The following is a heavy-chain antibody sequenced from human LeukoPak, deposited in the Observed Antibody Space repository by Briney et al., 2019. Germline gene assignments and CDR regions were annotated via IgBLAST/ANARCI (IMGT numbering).Heavy chain of an antibody. CDR3: ARVGSSYWFDP. D-gene: IGHD6-13*01. Sequence: PSETLSLTCTVSGGSISSGGYYWSWIRQHPGKGLEWIGYIYYSGSTYYNPSLKSRVTISVDTSKNQFSLKLSSVTAADTAVYYCARVGSSYWFDPWGQGTLVTVSS. CDR2: IYYSGST. V-gene: IGHV4-31*03. CDR1: GGSISSGGYY. J-gene: IGHJ5*02.